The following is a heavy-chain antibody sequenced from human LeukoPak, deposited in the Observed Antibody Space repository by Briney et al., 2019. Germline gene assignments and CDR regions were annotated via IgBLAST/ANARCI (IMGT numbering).Heavy chain of an antibody. J-gene: IGHJ3*02. V-gene: IGHV4-31*03. CDR2: IYYSGST. CDR3: ARQIASTARWHVDAFDI. CDR1: GGSISSGGYY. D-gene: IGHD6-13*01. Sequence: SETLSLTCTVSGGSISSGGYYWSWIRQHPGKGLEWIGYIYYSGSTYYNPSLKSRVTISVDTSKNQFSLKLSSVTAADTAVYYCARQIASTARWHVDAFDIWGQGTMVTVSS.